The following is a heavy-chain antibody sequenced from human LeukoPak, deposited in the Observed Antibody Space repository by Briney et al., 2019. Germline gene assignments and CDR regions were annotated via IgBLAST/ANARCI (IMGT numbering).Heavy chain of an antibody. CDR3: ASDRGYGSGTRGGFDT. V-gene: IGHV5-51*01. CDR2: IYPGDSNT. Sequence: GESLKISCKGSGYGFTKYWIGWVRQTPGKGLEWMGIIYPGDSNTRYSPSFQGQVTISADTSISTAYLQWSSLKASDTAMYYCASDRGYGSGTRGGFDTWGQGTMVAVSS. CDR1: GYGFTKYW. J-gene: IGHJ3*02. D-gene: IGHD3-10*01.